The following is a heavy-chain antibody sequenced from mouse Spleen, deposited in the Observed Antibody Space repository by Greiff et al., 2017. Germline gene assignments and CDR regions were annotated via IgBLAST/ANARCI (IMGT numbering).Heavy chain of an antibody. CDR3: ARGYYYGSRSYAMDY. Sequence: VQLQQSGPSLVRPSQTLSLTCTVTGFSINSDCYWIWIRQFPGNKLEYIGYTFYSGITYYNPSLESRTYITRDTSKNQFSLKLSSVTTEDTATYYCARGYYYGSRSYAMDYWGQGTSVTVSS. J-gene: IGHJ4*01. CDR2: TFYSGIT. CDR1: GFSINSDCY. V-gene: IGHV3-3*01. D-gene: IGHD1-1*01.